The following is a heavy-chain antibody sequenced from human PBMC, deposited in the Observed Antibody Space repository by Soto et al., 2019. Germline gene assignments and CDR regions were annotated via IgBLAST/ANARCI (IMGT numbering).Heavy chain of an antibody. D-gene: IGHD2-2*02. V-gene: IGHV4-59*08. Sequence: QVQLQESGPGLVNSSGTLSLTCTVSGASISGYYWSWIRQPPGQGLEWIGYIYSSGKSNSNPSLMSRVTISVDTAKNPFSLRLRSVTAADTAMYYCARHKGDLSPPYTFYYCMDVWGKGTRVTVSS. CDR1: GASISGYY. CDR3: ARHKGDLSPPYTFYYCMDV. J-gene: IGHJ6*03. CDR2: IYSSGKS.